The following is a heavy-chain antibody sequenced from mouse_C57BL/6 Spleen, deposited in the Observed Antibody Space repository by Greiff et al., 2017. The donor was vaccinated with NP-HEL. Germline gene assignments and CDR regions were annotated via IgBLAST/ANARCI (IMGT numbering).Heavy chain of an antibody. CDR3: VLITTVVAPGFAY. CDR1: GYTFTSYW. D-gene: IGHD1-1*01. Sequence: QVQLQQPGAELVKPGASVKLSCKASGYTFTSYWMHWVKQRPGQGLEWIGMIHPNSGSTNYNEKFKSKATLTVDKSSSTAYMQLSSLTSEDSAVYYCVLITTVVAPGFAYWGQGTLVTVSA. CDR2: IHPNSGST. J-gene: IGHJ3*01. V-gene: IGHV1-64*01.